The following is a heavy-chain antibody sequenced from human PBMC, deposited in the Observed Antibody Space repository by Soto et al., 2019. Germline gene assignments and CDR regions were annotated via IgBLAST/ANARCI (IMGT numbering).Heavy chain of an antibody. V-gene: IGHV3-23*01. CDR2: ISGSGGST. Sequence: EVQLLESGGGLVQPGGSLRLSCAASGFTFSSYAMSWVRQAPGKGLEWVSAISGSGGSTYYADSVKGRFTISRDNAKNSLYLQMTSLRDEDTAVYYCARDHSSVYYCYGMDVWGQGTTVTVSS. CDR1: GFTFSSYA. D-gene: IGHD6-19*01. J-gene: IGHJ6*02. CDR3: ARDHSSVYYCYGMDV.